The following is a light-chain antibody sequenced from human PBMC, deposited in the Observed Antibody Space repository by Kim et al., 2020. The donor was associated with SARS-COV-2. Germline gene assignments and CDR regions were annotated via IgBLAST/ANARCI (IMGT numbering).Light chain of an antibody. J-gene: IGLJ3*02. CDR1: SNNVGNQG. CDR2: RNN. V-gene: IGLV10-54*01. Sequence: QAGLTQPPSVSKGLRQTATLTCTGNSNNVGNQGAAWLQQHQGHPPKLLSYRNNNRPSGISERLSASRSGDTASLTITGLQPEDEADYYSSLSAWVFGGGTQLTVL. CDR3: SLSAWV.